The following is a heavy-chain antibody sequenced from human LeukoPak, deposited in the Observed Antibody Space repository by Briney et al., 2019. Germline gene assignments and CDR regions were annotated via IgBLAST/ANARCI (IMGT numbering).Heavy chain of an antibody. J-gene: IGHJ4*02. Sequence: PGGSLRLSCAVSGFSVSSFGMSWVRQAPGKGLEWISAISVDGGTTWYADSVKGRFIISRDSSKNTLYLRLSGLRAEDTAIYYCAQGYSSGWYPNWGQGSLVSVSS. V-gene: IGHV3-23*01. CDR3: AQGYSSGWYPN. D-gene: IGHD6-19*01. CDR1: GFSVSSFG. CDR2: ISVDGGTT.